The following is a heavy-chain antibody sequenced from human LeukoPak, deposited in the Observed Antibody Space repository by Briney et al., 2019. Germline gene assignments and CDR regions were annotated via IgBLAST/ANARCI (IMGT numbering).Heavy chain of an antibody. CDR3: AKDRVGNEHDAFDI. CDR1: GFTFSSYA. D-gene: IGHD1/OR15-1a*01. J-gene: IGHJ3*02. Sequence: GGSLRLSCSASGFTFSSYAMHWVRQAPGKGLEWVAVISYDGSNKYYADSVKGRFTISRDNSKNTLYLQMNSLRAEDTAVYYCAKDRVGNEHDAFDIWGQGTMVTLSS. V-gene: IGHV3-30*04. CDR2: ISYDGSNK.